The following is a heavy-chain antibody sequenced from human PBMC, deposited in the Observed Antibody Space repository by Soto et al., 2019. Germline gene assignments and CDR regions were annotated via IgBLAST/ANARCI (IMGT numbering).Heavy chain of an antibody. D-gene: IGHD6-19*01. V-gene: IGHV1-24*01. CDR3: ARYSIAVAGTPNDY. Sequence: ASVKVSCKVSGYTLTELSMHWVRQAPGKGLEWMGGFDPEDGETIYAQKFQGRVTMTRNTSISTAYMELSSLRSEDTAVYYCARYSIAVAGTPNDYWGQGTLVTVSS. J-gene: IGHJ4*02. CDR1: GYTLTELS. CDR2: FDPEDGET.